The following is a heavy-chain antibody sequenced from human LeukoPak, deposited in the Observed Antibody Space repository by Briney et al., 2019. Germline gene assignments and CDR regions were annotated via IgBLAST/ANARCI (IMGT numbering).Heavy chain of an antibody. J-gene: IGHJ6*02. Sequence: PSEILSLTCTVSGGSISSYYWSWIRQPPGKGLEWIGYIYYSGSTNYNPSLKSRVTISVDTSKNQFSLKLSSVTAADTAVYYCARDGIAAADYYYYGMDVWGQGTTVTVSS. CDR3: ARDGIAAADYYYYGMDV. CDR2: IYYSGST. D-gene: IGHD6-13*01. V-gene: IGHV4-59*01. CDR1: GGSISSYY.